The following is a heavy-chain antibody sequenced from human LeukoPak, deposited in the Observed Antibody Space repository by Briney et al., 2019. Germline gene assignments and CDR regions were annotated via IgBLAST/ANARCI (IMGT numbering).Heavy chain of an antibody. CDR1: GFSLSTSRLC. CDR3: ARCIVVAGIRELDY. D-gene: IGHD6-19*01. CDR2: IDWDDDK. Sequence: SGPTLVNPTQTLTLTCTFSGFSLSTSRLCVSWIRQPPGKALEWLARIDWDDDKYYSTSLKTRFTISKGTSKNQVVLTVTNMDPVDTATYYCARCIVVAGIRELDYWGQGTLVTISS. J-gene: IGHJ4*02. V-gene: IGHV2-70*11.